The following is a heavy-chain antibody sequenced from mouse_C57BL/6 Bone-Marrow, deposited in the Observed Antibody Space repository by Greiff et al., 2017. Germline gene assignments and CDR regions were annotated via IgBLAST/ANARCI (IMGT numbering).Heavy chain of an antibody. D-gene: IGHD2-1*01. CDR2: ISYDGSN. J-gene: IGHJ3*01. CDR1: GYSITSGYY. CDR3: AREGTYGNYDFAY. Sequence: EVQLVESGPGLVKPSQSLSLTCSVTGYSITSGYYWNWIRQFPGNKLEWMGYISYDGSNNYNPSLKNRISITRDTSKNQFFLKLNSVTTEDTATYYCAREGTYGNYDFAYWGQGTLVTVSA. V-gene: IGHV3-6*01.